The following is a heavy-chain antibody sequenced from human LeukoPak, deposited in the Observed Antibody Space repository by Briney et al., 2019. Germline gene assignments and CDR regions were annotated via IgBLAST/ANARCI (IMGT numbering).Heavy chain of an antibody. CDR2: FSATDGSA. Sequence: GGSLRLSCAASGFTVSSYGMTWVRQAPGKGLEWVSAFSATDGSAQYAESVKGRFTISRDNSKSSLYLQMDSLRDEDTAVYYCAKARIAAAGTGAFDVWGQGTMVTVSS. V-gene: IGHV3-23*01. CDR1: GFTVSSYG. CDR3: AKARIAAAGTGAFDV. D-gene: IGHD6-13*01. J-gene: IGHJ3*01.